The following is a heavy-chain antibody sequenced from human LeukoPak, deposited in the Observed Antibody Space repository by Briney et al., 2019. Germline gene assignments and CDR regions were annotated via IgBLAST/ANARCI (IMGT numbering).Heavy chain of an antibody. CDR2: FDPEDGET. CDR3: ATRHYDSSGYYQSVGDYYFDY. V-gene: IGHV1-24*01. J-gene: IGHJ4*02. CDR1: GYTLTELS. Sequence: ASVKVPCKVSGYTLTELSMHWVRQAPGKGLEWMGGFDPEDGETIYAQKFQGRVTMTEDTSTDTAYMELSSLRSEDTAVYYCATRHYDSSGYYQSVGDYYFDYWGQGTLVTVSS. D-gene: IGHD3-22*01.